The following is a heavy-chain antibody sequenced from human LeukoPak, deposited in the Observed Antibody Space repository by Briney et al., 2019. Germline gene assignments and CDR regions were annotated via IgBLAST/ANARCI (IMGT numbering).Heavy chain of an antibody. J-gene: IGHJ4*02. V-gene: IGHV3-33*01. CDR1: GFTFSSYG. CDR3: ARESDSSGYYDLDY. D-gene: IGHD3-22*01. Sequence: PGRSLRLSCAASGFTFSSYGMHWVRQAPGKGLEWVAVIWYDGSNKYYADSVKGRFTISRDNSKNTLYLQVNSLRAEDTAVCYCARESDSSGYYDLDYWGQGTLVTVSS. CDR2: IWYDGSNK.